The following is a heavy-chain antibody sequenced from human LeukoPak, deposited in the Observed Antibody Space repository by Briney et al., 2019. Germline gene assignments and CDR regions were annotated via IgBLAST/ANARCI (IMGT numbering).Heavy chain of an antibody. D-gene: IGHD6-13*01. Sequence: GGSLRLSCAASGFTFSSYTMSWVRQAPGMGLEWVSAISASGGSTYYADSVKGRFTISRDNSKSTLYLQMNTLRAENTAVYYCAKRIAEAGPYFDYWGQGTLVTVSS. CDR2: ISASGGST. V-gene: IGHV3-23*01. J-gene: IGHJ4*02. CDR1: GFTFSSYT. CDR3: AKRIAEAGPYFDY.